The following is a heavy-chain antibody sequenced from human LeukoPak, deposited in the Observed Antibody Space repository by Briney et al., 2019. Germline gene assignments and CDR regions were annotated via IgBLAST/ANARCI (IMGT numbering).Heavy chain of an antibody. CDR3: ARGAVSGSLFSDY. CDR2: INPSSGGT. V-gene: IGHV1-2*02. Sequence: ASVKLSCKASGYTFTSYYIHWVRQAPGQGLEWMGWINPSSGGTNYAQKFQGRVTMTTDTSITTANMELSRLRSDDTAMYYCARGAVSGSLFSDYWGRGTLVTVSS. CDR1: GYTFTSYY. D-gene: IGHD1-26*01. J-gene: IGHJ4*02.